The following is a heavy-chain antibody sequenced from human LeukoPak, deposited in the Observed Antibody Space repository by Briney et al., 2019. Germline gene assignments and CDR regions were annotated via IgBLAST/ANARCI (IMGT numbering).Heavy chain of an antibody. V-gene: IGHV4-61*02. D-gene: IGHD2-2*02. J-gene: IGHJ2*01. CDR2: IYTSGST. CDR3: ARDYGLVPEYCSSTSCYTYWYFDL. CDR1: GGSISSASYY. Sequence: PSQTLSLTCTVSGGSISSASYYWSWIRQPAGKGLEWIGRIYTSGSTNYNPSLKSRVTISVDTSKNQFSLKLSSVTAADTAVYYCARDYGLVPEYCSSTSCYTYWYFDLWGRGTLVTVSS.